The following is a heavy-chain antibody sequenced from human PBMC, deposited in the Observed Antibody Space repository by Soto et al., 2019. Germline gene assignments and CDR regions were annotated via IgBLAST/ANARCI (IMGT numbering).Heavy chain of an antibody. CDR1: SDSITSTNW. J-gene: IGHJ4*02. CDR3: ARREIQGPIDY. D-gene: IGHD1-26*01. Sequence: SETLSLTCAVSSDSITSTNWWSRVRQPPGKGLEWIGEIYHRGSTKYNPTIKSRVTISVDKSKNQFSLKLSFVTAADTAVYYCARREIQGPIDYWGQGTLVT. CDR2: IYHRGST. V-gene: IGHV4-4*02.